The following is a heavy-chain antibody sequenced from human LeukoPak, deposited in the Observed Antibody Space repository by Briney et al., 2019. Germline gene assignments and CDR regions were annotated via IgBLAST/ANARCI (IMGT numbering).Heavy chain of an antibody. CDR1: GLTFSRYE. V-gene: IGHV3-48*03. CDR3: TTLGYHLDS. Sequence: GGSLRLSCVVSGLTFSRYEMNWVRQAPGKGLEWVAYFDGSDTTKYYADSVRGRFTISRDNAKNSLYLQMNSLRAEDTALYYCTTLGYHLDSWGQGTLVTVSS. D-gene: IGHD3-22*01. J-gene: IGHJ4*02. CDR2: FDGSDTTK.